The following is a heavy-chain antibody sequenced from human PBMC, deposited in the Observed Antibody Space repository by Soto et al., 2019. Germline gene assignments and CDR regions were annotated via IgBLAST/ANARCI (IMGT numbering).Heavy chain of an antibody. CDR1: GFTFSSYS. CDR2: IFTTGTTM. J-gene: IGHJ4*02. CDR3: ARDKDWAFDY. D-gene: IGHD3-9*01. Sequence: GGSLRLSCVASGFTFSSYSIVWVRQVPGKGLEWVSYIFTTGTTMYYADSVNGRFTVSRDNARNSVFLLLNSLKAEDTAIYYCARDKDWAFDYWGQGTLVTVSS. V-gene: IGHV3-48*03.